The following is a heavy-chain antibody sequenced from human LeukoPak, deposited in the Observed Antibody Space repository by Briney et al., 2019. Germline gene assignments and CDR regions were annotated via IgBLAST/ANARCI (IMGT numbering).Heavy chain of an antibody. CDR2: ISSSGSTI. J-gene: IGHJ4*02. Sequence: KPGGSLRLSCAASGFTFSDYYMSWIRQAPGKGLEWVSYISSSGSTIYYADSVKGRFTISRDNAKNSLYLQMNSLRAEDTALYYCAKASTSSSWYVDYWGQGTLVTVSS. D-gene: IGHD6-13*01. CDR1: GFTFSDYY. CDR3: AKASTSSSWYVDY. V-gene: IGHV3-11*01.